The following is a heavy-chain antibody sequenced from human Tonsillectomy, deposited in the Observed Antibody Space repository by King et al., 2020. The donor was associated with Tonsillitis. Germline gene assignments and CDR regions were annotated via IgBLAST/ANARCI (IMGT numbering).Heavy chain of an antibody. CDR3: ARANFGDSGRYGMDV. D-gene: IGHD4-17*01. CDR2: MNPDSGHT. Sequence: VQLVESGAEVKKPGASVKVSCKTSGYTFTSYDINWVRQATGQGLEWVGWMNPDSGHTGYAQKFQGRVIMTRNTSISTVYMELSSLRSEDTAVYYCARANFGDSGRYGMDVWGQGTTVTVSS. V-gene: IGHV1-8*02. CDR1: GYTFTSYD. J-gene: IGHJ6*02.